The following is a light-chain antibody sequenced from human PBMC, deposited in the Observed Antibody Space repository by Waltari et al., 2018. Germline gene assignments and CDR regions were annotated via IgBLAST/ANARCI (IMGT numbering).Light chain of an antibody. CDR2: AAS. J-gene: IGKJ4*01. CDR1: QRIASF. Sequence: DIQMTQSPSSPSASVGDRVTITCRASQRIASFLNWYQQKPGKAPKLLIYAASSLQSGVPSRFSASGSGTDVTLTISSLQPEDFATYYCQQSYKTPPLTFGGGTKVEMK. V-gene: IGKV1-39*01. CDR3: QQSYKTPPLT.